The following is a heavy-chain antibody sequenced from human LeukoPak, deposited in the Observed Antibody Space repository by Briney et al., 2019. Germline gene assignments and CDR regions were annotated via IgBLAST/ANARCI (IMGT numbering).Heavy chain of an antibody. J-gene: IGHJ3*02. CDR3: ARDSAHAFDI. V-gene: IGHV3-21*01. CDR2: ITSASTYI. CDR1: EFTFSSFS. Sequence: PGGSLRLSCAASEFTFSSFSMNWVRQAPGKGLEWVSSITSASTYIYYADSVKGRFTISRDNAKNSLYLQMHSLRAEDTAVYYCARDSAHAFDIWGQGTMVTVSS.